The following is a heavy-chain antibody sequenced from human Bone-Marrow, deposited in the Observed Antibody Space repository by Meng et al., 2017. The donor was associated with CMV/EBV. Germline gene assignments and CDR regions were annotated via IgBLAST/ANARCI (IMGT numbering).Heavy chain of an antibody. Sequence: GESLKISCAASGFTFSSYWMSWVRQAPGKGLEWVANIKQDGSEKYYVDSVKGRFTISRDNAKNSLYLQMNSLRAEDTAVYYCAKETNLAQWGQGTLVTVSS. CDR1: GFTFSSYW. CDR3: AKETNLAQ. J-gene: IGHJ4*02. V-gene: IGHV3-7*03. CDR2: IKQDGSEK. D-gene: IGHD1-14*01.